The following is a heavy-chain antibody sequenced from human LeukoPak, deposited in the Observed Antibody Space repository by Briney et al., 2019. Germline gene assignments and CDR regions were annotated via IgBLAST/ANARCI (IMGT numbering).Heavy chain of an antibody. D-gene: IGHD2-2*01. Sequence: SETLSLTCAVSGYSISSGYYWGWIRQPPGKGLEWIGSIYHSGSTYYNPSLKSRVTISVDTSKHQFSLKLSSVTAADTAVYYCARGSHYCSSTSCQIIDYWGQGTLVTVSS. CDR1: GYSISSGYY. CDR2: IYHSGST. J-gene: IGHJ4*02. V-gene: IGHV4-38-2*01. CDR3: ARGSHYCSSTSCQIIDY.